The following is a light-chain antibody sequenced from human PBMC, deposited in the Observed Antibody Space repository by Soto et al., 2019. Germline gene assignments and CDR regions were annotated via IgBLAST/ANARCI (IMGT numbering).Light chain of an antibody. J-gene: IGKJ3*01. CDR1: QSIDAIS. Sequence: EIVLTQSPGALSLSPGERATLSCRASQSIDAISLSWYQQKGGQAPRLLIYGASSRATGIPDRFSGYGSETEFTLVINRLEPEDFAVYYCQQYGRSQFTFGPGTRVDVK. CDR2: GAS. CDR3: QQYGRSQFT. V-gene: IGKV3-20*01.